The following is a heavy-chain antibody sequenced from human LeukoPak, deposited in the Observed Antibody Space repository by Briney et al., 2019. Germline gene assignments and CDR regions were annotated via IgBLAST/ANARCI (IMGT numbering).Heavy chain of an antibody. V-gene: IGHV3-7*03. D-gene: IGHD1-26*01. Sequence: PGGSLRLSCAASGFTFSSYWISWVREAPGKGLEWVANIKQDGSEKYYVDSVKGRFTISRDNAKNSLYLQMNSLRAEDTAVYYCARVQGAFDYWGQGTLVTVSS. CDR3: ARVQGAFDY. CDR1: GFTFSSYW. J-gene: IGHJ4*02. CDR2: IKQDGSEK.